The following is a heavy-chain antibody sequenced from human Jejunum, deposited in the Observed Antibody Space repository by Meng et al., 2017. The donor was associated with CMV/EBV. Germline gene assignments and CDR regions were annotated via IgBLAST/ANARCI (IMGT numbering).Heavy chain of an antibody. CDR2: MNSYSGNT. D-gene: IGHD3-3*01. Sequence: KASGYTFTNNDINWVRQATGQGLEWMGWMNSYSGNTGYAQKFQGRVTLTRDSSISTAYMELSNLRFEDTAVYYCTRGSGSGGRDWFDPWGQGTLVTVSS. V-gene: IGHV1-8*01. J-gene: IGHJ5*02. CDR3: TRGSGSGGRDWFDP. CDR1: GYTFTNND.